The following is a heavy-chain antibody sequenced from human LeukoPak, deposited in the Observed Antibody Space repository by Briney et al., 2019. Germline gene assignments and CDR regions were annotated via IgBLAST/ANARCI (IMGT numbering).Heavy chain of an antibody. J-gene: IGHJ5*02. V-gene: IGHV4-59*01. Sequence: SETLSLTCTVSGGSISSYYWSWIRQPPGKGLERIGYIYYSGSTNYNPSLKSRVTISVDTSKNQFSLKLSSVTAADTAVYYCARGYDFWSGNVNWFDPWGQGTLVTVSS. CDR3: ARGYDFWSGNVNWFDP. D-gene: IGHD3-3*01. CDR1: GGSISSYY. CDR2: IYYSGST.